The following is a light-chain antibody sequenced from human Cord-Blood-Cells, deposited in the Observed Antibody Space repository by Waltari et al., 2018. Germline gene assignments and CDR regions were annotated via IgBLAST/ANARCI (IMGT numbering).Light chain of an antibody. V-gene: IGKV3-15*01. J-gene: IGKJ3*01. CDR3: QQYNNWPPFT. CDR1: QSVSSN. Sequence: EIVMTQSPATLSVSPGERATLSCRASQSVSSNLAWYQQKPRQAPRLLIYGASTRATGTPARFSGSGSGTEFTLTISSLQSEDFAVYYCQQYNNWPPFTFGPGTKVDIK. CDR2: GAS.